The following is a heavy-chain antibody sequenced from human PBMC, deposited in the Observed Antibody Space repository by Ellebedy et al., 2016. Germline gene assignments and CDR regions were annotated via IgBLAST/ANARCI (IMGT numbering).Heavy chain of an antibody. CDR3: ARRASCGGDCRRGEVEN. D-gene: IGHD2-21*02. Sequence: ASVKVSCXASGYTFTDYYIHWVRQAPGQGLEWMGWINPNSGGTNYAQKFQGRVTMTKDTSITTAYMELSSLRSDDAAVYYCARRASCGGDCRRGEVENWGQGTLVTVSS. CDR1: GYTFTDYY. J-gene: IGHJ4*02. V-gene: IGHV1-2*02. CDR2: INPNSGGT.